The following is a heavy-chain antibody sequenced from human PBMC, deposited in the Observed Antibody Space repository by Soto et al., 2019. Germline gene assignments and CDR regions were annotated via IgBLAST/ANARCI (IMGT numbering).Heavy chain of an antibody. CDR2: IYYSGST. V-gene: IGHV4-31*03. CDR1: GGSISSGGYY. D-gene: IGHD6-13*01. CDR3: ARSFGVAADGPFDY. Sequence: QVQLQESGPGLVKPSQTLSLTCTVYGGSISSGGYYWSWIRQHPGKGLVWIGYIYYSGSTYYNPSLKSRFTISVDTSKHQCSLKLSSVTAADTAVYYCARSFGVAADGPFDYWCQGTLVTGSS. J-gene: IGHJ4*02.